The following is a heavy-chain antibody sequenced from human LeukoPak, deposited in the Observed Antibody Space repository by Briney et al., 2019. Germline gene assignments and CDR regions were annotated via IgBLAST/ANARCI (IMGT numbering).Heavy chain of an antibody. CDR1: GYTFTSYD. Sequence: ASVKVSCKASGYTFTSYDINWVRQATGQGLEWMGWMNPNSGNTGYAQKFQGRVTMTRNTSISTAYMELSSLRSEDTAVYYCARGPGYCSGGSCYSGSRFDYWGQGTLVTVSS. D-gene: IGHD2-15*01. V-gene: IGHV1-8*01. CDR3: ARGPGYCSGGSCYSGSRFDY. J-gene: IGHJ4*02. CDR2: MNPNSGNT.